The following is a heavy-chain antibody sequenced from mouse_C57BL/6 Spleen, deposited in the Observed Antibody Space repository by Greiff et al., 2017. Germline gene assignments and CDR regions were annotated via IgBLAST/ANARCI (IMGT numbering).Heavy chain of an antibody. CDR3: ARSSRDRGDYWYFDV. CDR1: GYTFTDYE. Sequence: QVQLQQSGAELVRPGASVTLSCKASGYTFTDYEMHWVKQTPVHGLEWIGAIDPEAGGTAYNQKFKGKARLTADKSSRTAYIEHRNLTSEDSAVYYCARSSRDRGDYWYFDVWGTGIKVNVAS. J-gene: IGHJ1*03. CDR2: IDPEAGGT. D-gene: IGHD3-1*01. V-gene: IGHV1-15*01.